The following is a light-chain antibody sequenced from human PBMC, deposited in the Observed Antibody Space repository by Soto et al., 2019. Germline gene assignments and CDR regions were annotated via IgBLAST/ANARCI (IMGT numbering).Light chain of an antibody. CDR1: QSVDSN. CDR2: DAS. Sequence: EILMTQSAATLSLSPGERATLSCRASQSVDSNLAWYQQKPGQPPRLLIYDASTRATGIPARISGSGSGTEFTLTISSLKSEDFAVYYCQQYNNWRTFGQGTKVDI. J-gene: IGKJ1*01. V-gene: IGKV3-15*01. CDR3: QQYNNWRT.